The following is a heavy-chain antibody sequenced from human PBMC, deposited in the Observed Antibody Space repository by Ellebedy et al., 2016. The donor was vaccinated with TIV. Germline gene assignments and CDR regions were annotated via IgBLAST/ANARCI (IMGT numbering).Heavy chain of an antibody. CDR2: INQDGGEK. CDR1: GFTLSRHW. CDR3: SSWKY. Sequence: GESLKISCAASGFTLSRHWMSWVRQGPGKGLEWVANINQDGGEKHYVDSVRGRFTISRDNAKNSLYLQMNSLRAEDTAVYYCSSWKYWGQGALVTVSS. J-gene: IGHJ4*02. D-gene: IGHD1-1*01. V-gene: IGHV3-7*01.